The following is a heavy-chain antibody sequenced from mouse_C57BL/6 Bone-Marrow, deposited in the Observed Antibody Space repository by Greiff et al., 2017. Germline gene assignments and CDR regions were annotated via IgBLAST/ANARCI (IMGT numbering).Heavy chain of an antibody. J-gene: IGHJ2*01. CDR1: GFTFSSYG. D-gene: IGHD4-1*01. CDR3: ARHWDFDY. CDR2: ISSGGSYT. V-gene: IGHV5-6*01. Sequence: EVQRVESGGDLVKPGGSLKLSCAASGFTFSSYGMSWVRQTPDKRLEWVATISSGGSYTYYPDSVKGRFTISRDNAKNTLYLQMSSLKSEDTAMYYCARHWDFDYWGQGTTLTVSS.